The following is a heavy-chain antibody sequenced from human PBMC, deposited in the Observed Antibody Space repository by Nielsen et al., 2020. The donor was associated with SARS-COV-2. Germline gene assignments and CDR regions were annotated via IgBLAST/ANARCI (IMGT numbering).Heavy chain of an antibody. CDR1: GFAFSVYG. V-gene: IGHV3-48*01. J-gene: IGHJ4*02. CDR2: ISSGSATM. CDR3: ARDREPGYNAVDY. D-gene: IGHD1-14*01. Sequence: GGSLRLSCAASGFAFSVYGMNWVRHTPGKGLEWLSYISSGSATMYYADSVKGRFTVSRDNAKNSLYLRMNSLRAEDTAIYYCARDREPGYNAVDYWGQGTLVTVSS.